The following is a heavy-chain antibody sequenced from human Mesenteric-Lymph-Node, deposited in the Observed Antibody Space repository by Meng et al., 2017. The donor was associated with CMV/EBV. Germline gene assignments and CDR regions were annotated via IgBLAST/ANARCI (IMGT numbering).Heavy chain of an antibody. CDR1: GFTFSSYA. Sequence: GESLKISCAASGFTFSSYAMSWVRQAPGKGLEWVSAISGSGGSTYYADSVKGRFTISRDNSKKTLYLQMNSLRAEDTAVYYCAKPKTGDFVVISPFDWGQGTLVTVSS. J-gene: IGHJ4*02. CDR3: AKPKTGDFVVISPFD. D-gene: IGHD2/OR15-2a*01. V-gene: IGHV3-23*01. CDR2: ISGSGGST.